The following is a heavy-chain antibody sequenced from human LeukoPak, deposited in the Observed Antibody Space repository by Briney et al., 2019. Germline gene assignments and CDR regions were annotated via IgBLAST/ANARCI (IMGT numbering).Heavy chain of an antibody. CDR3: ARDSPVDYDFWSGYPNLYYGMDV. CDR2: ISAYNGNT. J-gene: IGHJ6*02. D-gene: IGHD3-3*01. Sequence: ASVKVSCKASGYTFTSYGISWVRQAPGQGLEWMGWISAYNGNTNYAQKLQGRVTMTTDTSTSTAYMELRSLRSDDTAVYYCARDSPVDYDFWSGYPNLYYGMDVWGQGTTVTVS. CDR1: GYTFTSYG. V-gene: IGHV1-18*01.